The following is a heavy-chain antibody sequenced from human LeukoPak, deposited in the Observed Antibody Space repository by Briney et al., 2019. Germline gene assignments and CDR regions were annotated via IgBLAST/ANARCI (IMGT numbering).Heavy chain of an antibody. CDR3: ARDLRYCSSTSCYHRPGY. J-gene: IGHJ4*02. CDR1: GFTFSSYA. Sequence: PGRSLRLSCAASGFTFSSYAMHWVRQAPGKGLEWVAVIPYDGSNKYYADSVKGRFTISRDNSKNTLYLQMNSLRAEDTAVYYCARDLRYCSSTSCYHRPGYWGQGTLVTVSS. D-gene: IGHD2-2*01. V-gene: IGHV3-30-3*01. CDR2: IPYDGSNK.